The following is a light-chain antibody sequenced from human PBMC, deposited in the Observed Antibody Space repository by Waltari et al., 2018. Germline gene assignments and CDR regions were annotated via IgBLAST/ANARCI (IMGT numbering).Light chain of an antibody. CDR1: QSVLYSSNNKNY. V-gene: IGKV4-1*01. Sequence: DIVMTQSPDSLAVSLGDRATIKCKSSQSVLYSSNNKNYLAWYQQKPGQPPKLLIYWASTRESGVPDRFSGSGSGTDFTLTISSLQAEDVAVYYCQQYYSTPITFGQGTRLEIK. CDR3: QQYYSTPIT. CDR2: WAS. J-gene: IGKJ5*01.